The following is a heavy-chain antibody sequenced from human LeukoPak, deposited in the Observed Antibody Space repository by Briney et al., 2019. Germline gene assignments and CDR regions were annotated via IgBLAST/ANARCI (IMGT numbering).Heavy chain of an antibody. J-gene: IGHJ4*02. CDR2: IYYSGST. Sequence: SETLSLTCTVSGGSISSYYWSWIRQPPGKGLEWIGYIYYSGSTNYNPSLKSRVTISVDTSKNQFSLKLSSVTAADTAVYYCARFSTGTFDYWGQGTLVTVSS. V-gene: IGHV4-59*01. CDR1: GGSISSYY. D-gene: IGHD1-7*01. CDR3: ARFSTGTFDY.